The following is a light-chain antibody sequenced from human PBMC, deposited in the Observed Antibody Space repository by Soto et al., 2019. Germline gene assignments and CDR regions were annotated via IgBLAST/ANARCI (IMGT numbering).Light chain of an antibody. CDR1: SSNIGNNF. CDR3: GTWDSSLSGVV. J-gene: IGLJ2*01. CDR2: DDH. Sequence: QAVVTQPPSVSAAPGQRVTISRSGSSSNIGNNFVSWYQQLPGTAPKLLIYDDHKRPSGIPDRFSGSKSGTSATLGITGLQTGDEADYHCGTWDSSLSGVVFGGGTKLTVL. V-gene: IGLV1-51*01.